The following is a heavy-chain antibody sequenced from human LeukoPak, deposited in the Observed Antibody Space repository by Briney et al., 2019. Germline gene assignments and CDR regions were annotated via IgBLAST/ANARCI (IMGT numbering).Heavy chain of an antibody. J-gene: IGHJ4*02. CDR2: IIPMFGTA. D-gene: IGHD3-22*01. CDR3: ARDGYDSRGYSSNLDW. Sequence: ASVKVSCKAPGDTFSIYAITWVRQAPGQGLEWMGGIIPMFGTANYAQQFQGRVTITADESTYTVYMEVSSLKSDDTAVYYCARDGYDSRGYSSNLDWWGQGTLVTVSP. V-gene: IGHV1-69*13. CDR1: GDTFSIYA.